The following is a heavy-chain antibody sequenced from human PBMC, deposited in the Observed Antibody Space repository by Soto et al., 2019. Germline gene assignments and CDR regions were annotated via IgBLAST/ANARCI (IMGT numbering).Heavy chain of an antibody. V-gene: IGHV4-39*01. Sequence: KGLEWIGTIYSSENTYYNPSLLSRVTIFVDTSKNEFSLRLSSVTAADTAVYYCAILNGYCSITHFPGYYGMDVWGQGTTVT. D-gene: IGHD2-2*03. CDR2: IYSSENT. CDR3: AILNGYCSITHFPGYYGMDV. J-gene: IGHJ6*02.